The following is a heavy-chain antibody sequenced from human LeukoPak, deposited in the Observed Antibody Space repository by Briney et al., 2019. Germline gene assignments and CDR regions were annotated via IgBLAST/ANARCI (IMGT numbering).Heavy chain of an antibody. Sequence: GGSLRLSCAASGFTFSSYSMNWVRQAPGKGLEWVSSISSSSSYIYYADSVEGRFTISRDNAKNSLYLQMNSLRAEDTAVYYCAREDPYSSGWLSWGQGTLVTVSS. CDR2: ISSSSSYI. CDR1: GFTFSSYS. V-gene: IGHV3-21*01. J-gene: IGHJ4*02. D-gene: IGHD6-19*01. CDR3: AREDPYSSGWLS.